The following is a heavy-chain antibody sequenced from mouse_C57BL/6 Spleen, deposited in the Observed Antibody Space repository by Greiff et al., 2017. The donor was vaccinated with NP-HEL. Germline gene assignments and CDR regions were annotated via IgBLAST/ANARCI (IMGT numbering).Heavy chain of an antibody. CDR1: GYTFTSYW. J-gene: IGHJ2*01. D-gene: IGHD2-5*01. Sequence: QVQLQQPGAELVMPGASVKLSCKASGYTFTSYWMHWVKQRPGQGLEWIGEIDPSDSYTNYNQKFKGKSTLTVDKSSSTAYMQLSSLTSEDSAVYYCASSVAYYSNRYYFDYWGQGTTLTVSS. CDR3: ASSVAYYSNRYYFDY. CDR2: IDPSDSYT. V-gene: IGHV1-69*01.